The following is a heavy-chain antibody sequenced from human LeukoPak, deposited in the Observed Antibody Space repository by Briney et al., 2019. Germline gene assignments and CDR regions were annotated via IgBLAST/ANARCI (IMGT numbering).Heavy chain of an antibody. CDR2: IYYSGST. CDR1: GGSISSYY. D-gene: IGHD3-10*01. V-gene: IGHV4-59*01. CDR3: ARLIWFGTPDLWFDP. J-gene: IGHJ5*02. Sequence: SETLSLTCTVSGGSISSYYWSWIRQSPGKGLEWIGYIYYSGSTNYNPSLKSRVTISVDTSKNQFSLKLSSVTAADTAVYYCARLIWFGTPDLWFDPWGQGTLVTVSS.